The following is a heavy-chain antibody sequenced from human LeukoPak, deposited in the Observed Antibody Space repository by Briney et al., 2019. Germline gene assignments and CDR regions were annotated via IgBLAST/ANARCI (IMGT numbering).Heavy chain of an antibody. V-gene: IGHV4-59*12. CDR2: IFYSGST. CDR1: GFTFSSYS. D-gene: IGHD3-10*01. J-gene: IGHJ3*02. Sequence: GSLRLSCAASGFTFSSYSMNWIRQPPGKGLEWIGNIFYSGSTYYSPSVKSRVTISLDTSRYQFSLKLNSVTAADTAVYYCAKSNGYGLVDIWGQGTMVTVSS. CDR3: AKSNGYGLVDI.